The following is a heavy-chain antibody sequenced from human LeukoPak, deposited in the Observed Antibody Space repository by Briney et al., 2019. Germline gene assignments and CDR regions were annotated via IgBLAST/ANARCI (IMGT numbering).Heavy chain of an antibody. Sequence: GASMKVSCKSSGFTFTDYYIHWVRQAPGQGLEGMGYIGPHSSATSSPQEFQGRVTMTRDTSMSTAYMELTRLTSDDTAVYYCAREGNGLLSKDFDYWGQGTLVTVSS. CDR2: IGPHSSAT. CDR3: AREGNGLLSKDFDY. V-gene: IGHV1-2*02. CDR1: GFTFTDYY. J-gene: IGHJ4*02. D-gene: IGHD2/OR15-2a*01.